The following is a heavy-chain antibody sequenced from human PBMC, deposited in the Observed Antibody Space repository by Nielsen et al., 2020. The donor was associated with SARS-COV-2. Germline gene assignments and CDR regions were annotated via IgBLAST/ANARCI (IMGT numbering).Heavy chain of an antibody. D-gene: IGHD6-6*01. CDR1: GFRISDYW. CDR3: AKDVKGRIYSAPDY. J-gene: IGHJ4*02. Sequence: GESLKISCASSGFRISDYWMSWVRRAPGTGLEWVANIKQDESEKYYVDSVKGRFSISRDNAKNSLFLQMNGLRAEDTALYYCAKDVKGRIYSAPDYWGQGTLVTVSS. V-gene: IGHV3-7*03. CDR2: IKQDESEK.